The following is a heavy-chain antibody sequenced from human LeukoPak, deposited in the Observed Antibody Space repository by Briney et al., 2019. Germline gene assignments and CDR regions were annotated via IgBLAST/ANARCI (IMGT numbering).Heavy chain of an antibody. V-gene: IGHV3-23*01. D-gene: IGHD2-8*02. J-gene: IGHJ4*02. CDR2: IGGGGTT. CDR3: ARDTGY. Sequence: GGSLRLSCAASGLTFSTYAMRWIRQAPGKGLEWVSSIGGGGTTSYADSVKGRFTISRDLSKITVYLQMNSLRAEDTAVYYCARDTGYWGQGTLVTVSS. CDR1: GLTFSTYA.